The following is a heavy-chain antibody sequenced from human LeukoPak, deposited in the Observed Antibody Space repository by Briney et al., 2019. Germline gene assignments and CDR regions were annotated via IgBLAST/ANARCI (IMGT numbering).Heavy chain of an antibody. CDR3: ARDTPLQWIQPLEHRVRPFDY. J-gene: IGHJ4*02. CDR2: IYYSGST. Sequence: PSETLSLTCTVSGGSISSYYWSWIRQPPGKGLEWIGYIYYSGSTNYNPSLKSRVTISVDTSKNQFSLKLSSVTAADTAVYYCARDTPLQWIQPLEHRVRPFDYWGQGTLVTVSS. V-gene: IGHV4-59*01. CDR1: GGSISSYY. D-gene: IGHD5-18*01.